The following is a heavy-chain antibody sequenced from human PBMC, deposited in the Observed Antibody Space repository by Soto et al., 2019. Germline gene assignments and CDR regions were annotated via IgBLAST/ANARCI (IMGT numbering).Heavy chain of an antibody. J-gene: IGHJ4*02. V-gene: IGHV4-4*07. Sequence: ASETLSLTCTVSGGSISSYYWSWIRQPAGKGLEWIGRIYSSGSTNYNPSLKSRVTMSVDTSKNRFSLNLSSVTAADTAMYYCARGGGSSGDFDYWGQGTLVTVSS. CDR1: GGSISSYY. CDR3: ARGGGSSGDFDY. CDR2: IYSSGST. D-gene: IGHD3-22*01.